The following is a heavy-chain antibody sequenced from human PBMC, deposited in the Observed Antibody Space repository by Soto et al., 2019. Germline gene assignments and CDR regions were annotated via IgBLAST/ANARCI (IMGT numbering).Heavy chain of an antibody. J-gene: IGHJ3*02. CDR1: GGSISTYY. Sequence: QVQLQESGPGLVKPSETLSLTCTVSGGSISTYYWSWIRQPPGKGLEWIGYIYYTGSTNYNPSLKSRVTISVDTSKNQFSLKLRSVTAADTAVYYCARGKEGKYDAFDIWGQGTMVTVSS. CDR2: IYYTGST. CDR3: ARGKEGKYDAFDI. V-gene: IGHV4-59*01.